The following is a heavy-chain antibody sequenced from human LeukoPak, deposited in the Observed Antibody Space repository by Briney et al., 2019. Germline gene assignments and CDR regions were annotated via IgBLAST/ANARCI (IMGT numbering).Heavy chain of an antibody. CDR1: RASISDNY. CDR3: TIGGASGSLAH. D-gene: IGHD6-13*01. V-gene: IGHV4-4*07. Sequence: SETLSLTCTVSRASISDNYWSWSRQPAGKALEWIGRTYTSGGTNYNPSLKSRAGVSVDTSKNQFYLSLRYVTAADTAVYYCTIGGASGSLAHWGPGTLVTVSS. CDR2: TYTSGGT. J-gene: IGHJ4*02.